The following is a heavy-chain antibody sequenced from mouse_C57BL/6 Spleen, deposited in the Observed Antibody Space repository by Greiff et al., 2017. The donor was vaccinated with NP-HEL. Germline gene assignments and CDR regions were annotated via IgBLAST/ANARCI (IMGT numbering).Heavy chain of an antibody. J-gene: IGHJ1*03. V-gene: IGHV5-9-1*02. D-gene: IGHD1-1*01. Sequence: EVQLKESGEGLVKPGGSLKLSCAASGFTFSSYAMSWVRQTPEKRLEWVAYISSGGDYIYYADTVKGRFTISRDNARNTLYLQMSSLKSEDTAMYYCTREGYGSSWRYFDVWGTGTTVTVSS. CDR3: TREGYGSSWRYFDV. CDR2: ISSGGDYI. CDR1: GFTFSSYA.